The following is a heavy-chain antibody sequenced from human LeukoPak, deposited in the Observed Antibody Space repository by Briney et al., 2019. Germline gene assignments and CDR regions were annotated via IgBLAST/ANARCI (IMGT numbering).Heavy chain of an antibody. D-gene: IGHD1-1*01. V-gene: IGHV3-7*01. J-gene: IGHJ6*03. CDR2: IKEDGSEK. CDR1: GFTFSSYW. Sequence: GGSLRLSCAASGFTFSSYWMTWVRHVPGKGLEWGANIKEDGSEKYYVDSVRGRFTISRDNAKNSLYLQTNSLRVEDTAIYYCARDPYNGAYSEGYYYYYMDVWGKGTTVTVSS. CDR3: ARDPYNGAYSEGYYYYYMDV.